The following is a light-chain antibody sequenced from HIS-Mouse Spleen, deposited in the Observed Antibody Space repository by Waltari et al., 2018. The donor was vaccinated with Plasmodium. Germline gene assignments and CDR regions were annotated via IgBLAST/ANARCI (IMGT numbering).Light chain of an antibody. Sequence: QSALPQPPSASGSPGQSVTISCTGTSSDVGGYNYVAWYQQHPGKAPKLMIYEFSKRPSGVPDRFSGSKSGNTASLTVSGLQAEDEADYYCSSYAGSNNLVFGGGTKLTVL. CDR1: SSDVGGYNY. CDR3: SSYAGSNNLV. J-gene: IGLJ2*01. CDR2: EFS. V-gene: IGLV2-8*01.